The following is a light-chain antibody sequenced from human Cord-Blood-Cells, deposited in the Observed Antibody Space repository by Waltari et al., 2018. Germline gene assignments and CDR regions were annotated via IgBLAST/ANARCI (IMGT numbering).Light chain of an antibody. Sequence: EIVMTQSPATLSVSPGERATPTCRASQSVSSNLALYQQKPGQAPRPTIYGASTRATGIPARFSGSGSGTEFTLTISSLQSEDFAVYYCQQYNNWPYTFGQGTKLEIK. CDR2: GAS. V-gene: IGKV3-15*01. CDR3: QQYNNWPYT. CDR1: QSVSSN. J-gene: IGKJ2*01.